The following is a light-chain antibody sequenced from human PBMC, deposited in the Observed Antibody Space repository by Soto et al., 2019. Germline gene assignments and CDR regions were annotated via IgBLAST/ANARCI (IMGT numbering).Light chain of an antibody. CDR3: QQYKSYST. J-gene: IGKJ1*01. CDR1: QNINKW. Sequence: DIQMTQSPSTLSASVGDRVTITCRASQNINKWLAWYQQKPGKAPKLLIYEASTLEGGVPSRFSGSGSGTEFTLTISRLQPDDFATYWCQQYKSYSTFGQWTKMDIK. CDR2: EAS. V-gene: IGKV1-5*03.